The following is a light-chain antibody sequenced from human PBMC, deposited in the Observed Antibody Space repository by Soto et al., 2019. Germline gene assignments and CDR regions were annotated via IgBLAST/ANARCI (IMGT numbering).Light chain of an antibody. CDR3: QQYNNWPPTWT. V-gene: IGKV3-15*01. CDR1: QSVSSN. CDR2: GAS. Sequence: EIVMTQAPATPSVSPGERATLSCRARQSVSSNLAWYQQKPGKAPXXLXXGASTRATGIPARFSGSVSGTEFTLTISSLQSEEFAGYYCQQYNNWPPTWTFGQGTKVEIK. J-gene: IGKJ1*01.